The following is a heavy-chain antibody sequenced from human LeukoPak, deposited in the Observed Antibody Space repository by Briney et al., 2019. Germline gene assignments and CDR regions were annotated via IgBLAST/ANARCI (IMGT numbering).Heavy chain of an antibody. D-gene: IGHD6-19*01. J-gene: IGHJ4*02. CDR1: GGSISSHY. CDR2: ITASGST. CDR3: ARDEGRHSSAWD. Sequence: PSKTLSLTCTVSGGSISSHYWSWIRQPAGEGLEWIGRITASGSTNCNPSLRGRVTMSVDTSKSHFSLKLSSVTAADTAVYYCARDEGRHSSAWDWGQGTLVTVSS. V-gene: IGHV4-4*07.